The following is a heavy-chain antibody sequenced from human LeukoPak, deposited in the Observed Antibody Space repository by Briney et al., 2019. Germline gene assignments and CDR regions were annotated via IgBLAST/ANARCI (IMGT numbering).Heavy chain of an antibody. V-gene: IGHV3-21*01. D-gene: IGHD3-3*01. J-gene: IGHJ4*02. CDR1: GFTFSSYS. CDR2: ISSSSSYI. Sequence: GGSLRLSCAASGFTFSSYSMNWVRQAPGKGLEWVLSISSSSSYIYYADSVKGRFTISRDNAKNSLYLQMNSLRAEDTAVYYCARGSGRTHFDYWGQGTLVTVSS. CDR3: ARGSGRTHFDY.